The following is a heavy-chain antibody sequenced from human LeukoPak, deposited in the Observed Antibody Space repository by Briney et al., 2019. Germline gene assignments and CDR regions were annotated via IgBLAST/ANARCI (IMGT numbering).Heavy chain of an antibody. CDR1: GGSISSYY. V-gene: IGHV4-4*07. Sequence: SETLSLTCTVSGGSISSYYWSWIRQPAGKGLEWIGRIYTSGSTNYNPSLKSRVTMSVDTSKNQFSLKLSSVTAADTAVYYCARDFEPASLHPFDPWGQGTLVTVSS. CDR2: IYTSGST. J-gene: IGHJ5*02. D-gene: IGHD1-14*01. CDR3: ARDFEPASLHPFDP.